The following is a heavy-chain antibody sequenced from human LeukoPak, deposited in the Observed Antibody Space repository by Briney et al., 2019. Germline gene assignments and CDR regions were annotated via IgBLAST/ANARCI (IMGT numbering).Heavy chain of an antibody. J-gene: IGHJ3*02. CDR3: ARQDDQDAFDI. CDR1: GYSFTSYW. CDR2: IYAGDSDT. V-gene: IGHV5-51*01. D-gene: IGHD3-3*01. Sequence: GESLQISCKGSGYSFTSYWIGWVRQLPGKGLEGMGMIYAGDSDTRYSPSFQGQVTISADKALSTAYLQWSSLKASDTAMYYCARQDDQDAFDIWGQGTMVTVSS.